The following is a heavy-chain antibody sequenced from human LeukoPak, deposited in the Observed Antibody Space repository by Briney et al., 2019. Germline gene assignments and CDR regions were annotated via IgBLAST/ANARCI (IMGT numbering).Heavy chain of an antibody. Sequence: PSETLSLTCTVSGGSISSHYWSWIRQPPGKGLEWIGYIYYSGSTNYNPSLKSRVTISVDTSKNQFSLKLSSVPAADTAVYYCARVRGYDFWSGYYHYYYMDVWGKGTTVTVSS. D-gene: IGHD3-3*01. CDR3: ARVRGYDFWSGYYHYYYMDV. J-gene: IGHJ6*03. CDR1: GGSISSHY. CDR2: IYYSGST. V-gene: IGHV4-59*11.